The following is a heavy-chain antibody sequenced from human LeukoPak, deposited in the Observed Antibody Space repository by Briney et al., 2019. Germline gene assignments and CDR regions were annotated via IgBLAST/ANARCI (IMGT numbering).Heavy chain of an antibody. CDR1: GFTFSGYT. V-gene: IGHV3-21*01. D-gene: IGHD2-21*02. CDR3: ARGVTAGDY. Sequence: GGSLRLSCAASGFTFSGYTMNWVRQAPAKGLEWVSSLSSSGSDIYYADSVKGRFTISRDNAKNSLYLQMNNLRAEDTALYYCARGVTAGDYWGQGTLVTVSS. CDR2: LSSSGSDI. J-gene: IGHJ4*02.